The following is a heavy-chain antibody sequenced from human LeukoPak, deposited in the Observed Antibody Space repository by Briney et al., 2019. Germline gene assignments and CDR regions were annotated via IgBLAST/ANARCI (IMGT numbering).Heavy chain of an antibody. J-gene: IGHJ4*02. CDR1: GFTFSGYA. Sequence: GGSLRLSCAASGFTFSGYAMSWVRQAPGKRLEWVSGISGSGGSPSYADSVKGRFTISRDNAKNSLYLQMNSLRVEDTAFYYCAKDNRRHYTSGPNPDSLHWGQGALVTVSS. D-gene: IGHD6-19*01. V-gene: IGHV3-23*01. CDR3: AKDNRRHYTSGPNPDSLH. CDR2: ISGSGGSP.